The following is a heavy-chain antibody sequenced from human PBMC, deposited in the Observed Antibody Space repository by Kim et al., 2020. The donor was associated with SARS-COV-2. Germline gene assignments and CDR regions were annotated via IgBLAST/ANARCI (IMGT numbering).Heavy chain of an antibody. D-gene: IGHD6-13*01. CDR3: ARRIAAAGTPIGY. J-gene: IGHJ4*02. V-gene: IGHV1-8*01. Sequence: SAQKFQGRVTMTRNTSITTAYMELSSLRSEDTAVYYCARRIAAAGTPIGYWGQGTLVTVSS.